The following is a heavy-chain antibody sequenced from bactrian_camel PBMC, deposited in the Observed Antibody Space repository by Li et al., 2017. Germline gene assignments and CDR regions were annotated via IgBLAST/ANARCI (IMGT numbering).Heavy chain of an antibody. J-gene: IGHJ6*01. D-gene: IGHD5*01. CDR3: AAAPRLWVGYTSLSSADFGY. Sequence: VSGNTASSSCMAWFRQKLGKEREMVARIDWHDAPTYEDSVKGRFTISKDAAKNTLYLDMNSLKPEDTAMYYCAAAPRLWVGYTSLSSADFGYWGQGTQVTVS. V-gene: IGHV3S53*01. CDR1: GNTASSSC. CDR2: IDWHDAP.